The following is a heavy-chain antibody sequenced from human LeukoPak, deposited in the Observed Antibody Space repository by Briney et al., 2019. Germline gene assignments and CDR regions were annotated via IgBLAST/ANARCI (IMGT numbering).Heavy chain of an antibody. CDR3: ARDGSIAVKNWFDP. CDR1: GFTFSSYE. D-gene: IGHD6-19*01. Sequence: PGGSLRLSCAASGFTFSSYEMNWVRQAPGKGLEWVSYISSISSTIYYVDSVKGRFTISRDNAKNSLYLQMNSLRAEDTAVYYCARDGSIAVKNWFDPWGQGTLVTVSS. CDR2: ISSISSTI. V-gene: IGHV3-48*03. J-gene: IGHJ5*02.